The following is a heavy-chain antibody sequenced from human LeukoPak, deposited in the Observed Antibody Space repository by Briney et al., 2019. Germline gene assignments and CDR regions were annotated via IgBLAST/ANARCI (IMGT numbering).Heavy chain of an antibody. CDR1: GYTFNDFY. CDR3: ATGGGWLAPQADY. CDR2: VDPADGET. J-gene: IGHJ4*02. V-gene: IGHV1-69-2*01. Sequence: ASVKISCKASGYTFNDFYMHWVRQALGKGLEWMGRVDPADGETVYSETFRDRVTMTTDTSIDTAYMELRILRSEDTALYYCATGGGWLAPQADYWGQGTLVVVSS. D-gene: IGHD6-19*01.